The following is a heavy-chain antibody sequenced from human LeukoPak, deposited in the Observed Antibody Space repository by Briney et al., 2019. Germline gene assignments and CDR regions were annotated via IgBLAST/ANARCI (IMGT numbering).Heavy chain of an antibody. CDR1: GFTFSSYA. Sequence: GGSLRLSCAASGFTFSSYAMSWVRQAPGKGLEWVSIISVSGDTTDYADSVKGRFTISRDNSKNTVYLQMNSLRVEDTAVYYCARDRGDGWHYFDYWGRGTLVTVSS. CDR3: ARDRGDGWHYFDY. J-gene: IGHJ4*02. D-gene: IGHD5-24*01. V-gene: IGHV3-23*01. CDR2: ISVSGDTT.